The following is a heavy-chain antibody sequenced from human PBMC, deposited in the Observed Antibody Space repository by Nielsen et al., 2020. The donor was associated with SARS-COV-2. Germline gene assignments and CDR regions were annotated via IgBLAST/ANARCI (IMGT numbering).Heavy chain of an antibody. V-gene: IGHV3-21*01. Sequence: GESLKISCIVSGFTFSTYNTYSMNWVRQAPGKGLEWVSSITESGYMYYADSVRGRFTISSDNAKTSLYLQMNSLRAEDTAVYYCARDSSSGGGVWGQGTTVTVSS. CDR2: ITESGYM. CDR3: ARDSSSGGGV. CDR1: GFTFSTYNTYS. J-gene: IGHJ6*02. D-gene: IGHD6-6*01.